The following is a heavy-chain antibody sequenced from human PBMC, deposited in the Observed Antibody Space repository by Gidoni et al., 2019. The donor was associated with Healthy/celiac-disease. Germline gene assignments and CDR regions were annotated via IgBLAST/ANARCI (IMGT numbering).Heavy chain of an antibody. CDR3: ARVARGGSDGMDV. J-gene: IGHJ6*02. D-gene: IGHD3-16*01. CDR2: ISYDGSNK. V-gene: IGHV3-30*03. Sequence: QVQLVESGGGVVQPGRSLRLSCAASGFPFSSYGMHWVRQAPGKGLEWVAVISYDGSNKYYADSVKGRFTISRDNSKNTLYLQMNSLRAEDTAVYYCARVARGGSDGMDVWGQGTTVTVSS. CDR1: GFPFSSYG.